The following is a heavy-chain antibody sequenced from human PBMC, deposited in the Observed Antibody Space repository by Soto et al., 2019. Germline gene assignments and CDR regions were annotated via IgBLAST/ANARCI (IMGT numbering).Heavy chain of an antibody. Sequence: QVHLVQSGAEVKQPGASVRVSCKASGYTFTNYDITWVRQATGQGLEWMGWMNPDSENTGSPQKFQGRVTMTVNTSINTAYMELTSLRSADTAVYYWTRAQFEVGSYFGRDVWGQGTTVTGSS. V-gene: IGHV1-8*01. D-gene: IGHD6-25*01. J-gene: IGHJ6*02. CDR2: MNPDSENT. CDR3: TRAQFEVGSYFGRDV. CDR1: GYTFTNYD.